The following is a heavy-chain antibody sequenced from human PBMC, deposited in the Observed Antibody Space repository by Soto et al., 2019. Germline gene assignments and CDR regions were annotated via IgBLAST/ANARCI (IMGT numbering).Heavy chain of an antibody. D-gene: IGHD6-19*01. CDR2: IIPIFGTA. CDR1: GGTFSSYA. V-gene: IGHV1-69*14. Sequence: QVQLVQSGAEVKKPGSSVKVSCKASGGTFSSYAISWVRQAPGQGLEWMGGIIPIFGTANYAQKFQGRDTNTADTSTSTAYTELSSLRSGDTALYYCARYKGHRGIPVDGASGGMDVWGQGTTVTVSS. CDR3: ARYKGHRGIPVDGASGGMDV. J-gene: IGHJ6*02.